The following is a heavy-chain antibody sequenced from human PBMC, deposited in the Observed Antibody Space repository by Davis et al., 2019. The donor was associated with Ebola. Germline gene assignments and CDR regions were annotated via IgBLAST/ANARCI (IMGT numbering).Heavy chain of an antibody. CDR3: AKEGDGYNHSFDY. J-gene: IGHJ4*02. CDR1: GFTFSSYG. V-gene: IGHV3-23*01. Sequence: GESLKISCAASGFTFSSYGMHWVRQGPGKGLEWVSTLSGSATRTYYADSVKGRFTISRDNSKNTLYLQLNSLRAEDTAVYYCAKEGDGYNHSFDYWGQGTLVTVSS. CDR2: LSGSATRT. D-gene: IGHD5-24*01.